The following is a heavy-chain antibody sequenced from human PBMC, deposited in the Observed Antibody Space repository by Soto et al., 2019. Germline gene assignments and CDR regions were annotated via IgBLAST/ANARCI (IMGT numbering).Heavy chain of an antibody. V-gene: IGHV4-59*08. Sequence: SETLSLTCTVSGGSISNYYWSWFRQTPGKGLEWIGYVHDSWGSNYNPSLKSRVAISLDTSKSQFSLKLTSVTATNTAVYYCARQGFGALHDLVDVWGQGTTVTVSS. J-gene: IGHJ6*02. CDR3: ARQGFGALHDLVDV. CDR1: GGSISNYY. D-gene: IGHD3-10*01. CDR2: VHDSWGS.